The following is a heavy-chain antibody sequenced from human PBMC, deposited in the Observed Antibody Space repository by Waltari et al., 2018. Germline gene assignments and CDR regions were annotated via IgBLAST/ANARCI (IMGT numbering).Heavy chain of an antibody. CDR3: ARGSFLWTKFDL. CDR2: INPNRGVT. V-gene: IGHV1-2*02. CDR1: GDSFTGYY. Sequence: QVHLVQSGAEVKKPGASVKVSCKASGDSFTGYYLHGVGQAPGQGPEWMGVINPNRGVTNCAQKFQDRCTMTRDTSISTAYMELSSLRSDDTAIYFCARGSFLWTKFDLWGHGTLVSVSP. J-gene: IGHJ5*02. D-gene: IGHD2-21*01.